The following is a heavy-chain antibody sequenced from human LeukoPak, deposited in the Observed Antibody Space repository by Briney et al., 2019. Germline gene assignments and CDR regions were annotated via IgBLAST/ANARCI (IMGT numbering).Heavy chain of an antibody. Sequence: GASVKVSCKASGYTFTGYYMHGVRQAPGQGLEWMGWINPNSGGTNYAQKSQGRVTMTRDTSISTAYMELSRVRSGDTAVYDCARVEDSGSYYMGWFDPWGQGTLVTVSS. J-gene: IGHJ5*02. CDR3: ARVEDSGSYYMGWFDP. V-gene: IGHV1-2*02. CDR1: GYTFTGYY. D-gene: IGHD3-10*01. CDR2: INPNSGGT.